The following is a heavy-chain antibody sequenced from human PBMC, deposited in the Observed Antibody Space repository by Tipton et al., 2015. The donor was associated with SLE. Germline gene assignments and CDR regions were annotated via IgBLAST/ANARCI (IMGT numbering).Heavy chain of an antibody. CDR3: AREVEGYSSDWYYYYYYMDV. V-gene: IGHV4-39*07. D-gene: IGHD6-19*01. CDR2: IYYSGST. J-gene: IGHJ6*03. Sequence: TLSLTCTVSGDSISSNNYYWDWIRQPPGKGLEWIGNIYYSGSTHYNPSLKSRVTISVDTSKNQFSLQLSSVTAADTAVYYCAREVEGYSSDWYYYYYYMDVWGKGTTVTVSS. CDR1: GDSISSNNYY.